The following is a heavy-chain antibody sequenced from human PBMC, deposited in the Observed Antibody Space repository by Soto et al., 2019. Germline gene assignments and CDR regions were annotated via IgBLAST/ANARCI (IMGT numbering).Heavy chain of an antibody. J-gene: IGHJ6*02. CDR3: ARAFRGGDYSWNYYYYGMDV. CDR1: GFTFNSYG. V-gene: IGHV3-33*01. D-gene: IGHD2-15*01. Sequence: QVQLVESGGGVVQPGRSLRLSCAASGFTFNSYGMHWVLQAPGKGLEWVAVIWFDGRNEYYADSVKGRFTSSRDNSKNTLYLQMNSLRGDDTAVYYCARAFRGGDYSWNYYYYGMDVWGQGTTVTVSS. CDR2: IWFDGRNE.